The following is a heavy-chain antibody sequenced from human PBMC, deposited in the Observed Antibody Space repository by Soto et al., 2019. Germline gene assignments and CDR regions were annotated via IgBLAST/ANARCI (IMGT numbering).Heavy chain of an antibody. CDR1: GGSISSYY. Sequence: SETLSLTCTVSGGSISSYYWSWIRQPPGKGLEWIGYIYYSGSTNYNPSLKSRVTISVDTSKNQFSLKLSSVTAADTAVYYCARLSRVVRGVSIDYWGQGTLVTVSS. V-gene: IGHV4-59*01. CDR3: ARLSRVVRGVSIDY. D-gene: IGHD3-10*01. CDR2: IYYSGST. J-gene: IGHJ4*02.